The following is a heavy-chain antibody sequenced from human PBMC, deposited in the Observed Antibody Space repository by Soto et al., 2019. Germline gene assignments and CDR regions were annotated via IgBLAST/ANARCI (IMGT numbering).Heavy chain of an antibody. Sequence: QLQLQESGPGLVKPSETLSLTCTVSGGSLSCSTCFCGWIRQPPGEGLEWIGSIYYSRITYYNPSLKSRVTIAVDTSKIHFSLKLGSVTAVDTAVDYCAMLPYSGINYYFHYRGQGTLVAVSS. CDR2: IYYSRIT. J-gene: IGHJ4*02. CDR1: GGSLSCSTCF. CDR3: AMLPYSGINYYFHY. V-gene: IGHV4-39*01. D-gene: IGHD1-26*01.